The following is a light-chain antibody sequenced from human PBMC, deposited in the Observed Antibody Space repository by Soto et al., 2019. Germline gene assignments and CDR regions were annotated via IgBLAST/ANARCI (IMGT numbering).Light chain of an antibody. V-gene: IGLV2-14*01. CDR1: SSDIGAYNY. J-gene: IGLJ2*01. CDR2: EVV. CDR3: TSYTTSSTLL. Sequence: QSALTQPASVSGSLGQSITISCIGTSSDIGAYNYVSWYQHHPGKVPKLLIYEVVNRPSGISNHFSGSKSGNTASLTISGLQAEDEAIYHCTSYTTSSTLLFGGGTKLTVL.